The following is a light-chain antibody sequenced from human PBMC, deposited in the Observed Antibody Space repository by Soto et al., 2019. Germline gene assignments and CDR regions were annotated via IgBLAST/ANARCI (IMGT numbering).Light chain of an antibody. J-gene: IGKJ3*01. CDR1: QSVSSY. V-gene: IGKV3-11*01. CDR3: QQRSNWQFT. Sequence: EIVLTQSPATLSLSPGERATLSCRASQSVSSYLAWYQQKPGQAPRLLIYDASNRATGIPARFSGSGSGTDFILTISSLEPEDFAVYYCQQRSNWQFTFGPGTKVDIK. CDR2: DAS.